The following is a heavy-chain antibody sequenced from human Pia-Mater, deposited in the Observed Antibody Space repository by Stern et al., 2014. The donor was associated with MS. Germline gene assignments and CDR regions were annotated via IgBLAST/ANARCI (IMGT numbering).Heavy chain of an antibody. J-gene: IGHJ4*02. CDR3: ARGGGTHSPTYDY. CDR1: GGSISGVKW. D-gene: IGHD3-16*01. Sequence: QVQLQESGPGLVKPSGTLSLTCTVSGGSISGVKWWTWVRQPPGKGLEWXGEIYYTGHTNYNPSLRSRVVMLVDKSKNQFSLDLRSVTAADTAVYYCARGGGTHSPTYDYWGQGTLVSVSS. CDR2: IYYTGHT. V-gene: IGHV4-4*02.